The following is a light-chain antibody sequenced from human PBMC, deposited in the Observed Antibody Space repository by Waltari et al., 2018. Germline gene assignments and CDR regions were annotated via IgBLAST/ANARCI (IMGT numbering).Light chain of an antibody. V-gene: IGKV1-5*03. J-gene: IGKJ3*01. CDR1: ISSW. Sequence: ISSWLAWYQQKPGKAPKLLIYKASGLESGVPSRFSGSGSGTEFTLTINSLQPDDFATYYCQQYNSYSFTFGPGTKVDIK. CDR3: QQYNSYSFT. CDR2: KAS.